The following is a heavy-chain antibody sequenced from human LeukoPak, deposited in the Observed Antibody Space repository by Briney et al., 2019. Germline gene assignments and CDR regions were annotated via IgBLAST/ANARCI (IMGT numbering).Heavy chain of an antibody. V-gene: IGHV4-4*07. Sequence: SEALSLTCTVSGGSISSYYWSWIRQPAGKGLEWIGRIYTSGSTNYNPSLKSRVTMSVDTSKDQFSLKLSSVTAADTAVYYCARETSGGYSYFSNFDYWGQGTLVTVSS. J-gene: IGHJ4*02. D-gene: IGHD5-18*01. CDR1: GGSISSYY. CDR3: ARETSGGYSYFSNFDY. CDR2: IYTSGST.